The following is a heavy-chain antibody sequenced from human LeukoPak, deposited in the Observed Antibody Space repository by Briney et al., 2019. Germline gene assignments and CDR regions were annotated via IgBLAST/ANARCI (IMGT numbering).Heavy chain of an antibody. CDR1: GGSINSYY. CDR2: IYYSGST. CDR3: ASDPILYYYDSSGYPRPYFDY. D-gene: IGHD3-22*01. Sequence: SETLSLTCTVSGGSINSYYWSWIRQPPGKGLEWIGSIYYSGSTYYNPSLKSRVTISVDTSKNQFSLKLSSVTAADTAVYYCASDPILYYYDSSGYPRPYFDYWGQGTLVTVSS. V-gene: IGHV4-39*01. J-gene: IGHJ4*02.